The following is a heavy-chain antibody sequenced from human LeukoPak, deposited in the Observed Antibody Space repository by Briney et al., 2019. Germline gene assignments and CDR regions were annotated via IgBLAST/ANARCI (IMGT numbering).Heavy chain of an antibody. J-gene: IGHJ6*02. V-gene: IGHV4-39*02. Sequence: SETLSLTCTVSGGSISSSSYYWDWIRQAPGKRLEWIGNIFYSGNPLYNPSLKSRVTISVDTSKNHFSLKLSSVTAADTAVYYCARDPWYDSSGYHYYYYYGMDVWGQGTTVTVSS. CDR1: GGSISSSSYY. CDR3: ARDPWYDSSGYHYYYYYGMDV. CDR2: IFYSGNP. D-gene: IGHD3-22*01.